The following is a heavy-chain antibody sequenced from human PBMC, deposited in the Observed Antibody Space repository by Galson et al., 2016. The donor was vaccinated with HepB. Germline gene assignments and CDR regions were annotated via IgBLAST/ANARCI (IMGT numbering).Heavy chain of an antibody. CDR3: AKDTSRGNYLHYYNWFDL. CDR1: GFSFSIYA. CDR2: ISGSGTGT. J-gene: IGHJ5*02. Sequence: SLRLSCAASGFSFSIYAMTWVRQAPGKGLEWVSGISGSGTGTFYADFVKGRFNISRDNSNKTLYLQMNSLRAQDTAIYYCAKDTSRGNYLHYYNWFDLWGQGTPVTVSS. D-gene: IGHD5-24*01. V-gene: IGHV3-23*01.